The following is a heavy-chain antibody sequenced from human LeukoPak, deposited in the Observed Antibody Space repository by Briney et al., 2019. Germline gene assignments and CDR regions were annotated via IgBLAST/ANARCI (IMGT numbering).Heavy chain of an antibody. D-gene: IGHD6-19*01. J-gene: IGHJ4*02. Sequence: PGGSLRLSCAASGFTFSSYAMSWVRQAPGKGLEWVSSISGSGGSTYYADSVKGRFTISRDNSKNTLYLQMNSLRAEDTSVYYCAKQQWLVRGAFDYWGQGTLVTVSS. CDR2: ISGSGGST. CDR1: GFTFSSYA. CDR3: AKQQWLVRGAFDY. V-gene: IGHV3-23*01.